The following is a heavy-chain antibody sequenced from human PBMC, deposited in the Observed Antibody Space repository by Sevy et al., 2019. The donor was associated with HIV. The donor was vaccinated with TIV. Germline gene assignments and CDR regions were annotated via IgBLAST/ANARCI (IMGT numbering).Heavy chain of an antibody. D-gene: IGHD2-8*01. CDR2: LSFGCGEI. V-gene: IGHV3-23*01. Sequence: GGSLRLSCAASGFTFSKYSMSWVRQPPGEGLEWVSTLSFGCGEINYADSGKGRFTISRDNSKSSVYLQMNNLRPADTDVYYCAREGCTKPHDYWGQGTLVTVSS. CDR3: AREGCTKPHDY. J-gene: IGHJ4*02. CDR1: GFTFSKYS.